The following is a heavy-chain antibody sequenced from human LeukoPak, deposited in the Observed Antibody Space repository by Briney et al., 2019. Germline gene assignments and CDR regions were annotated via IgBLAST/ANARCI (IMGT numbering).Heavy chain of an antibody. D-gene: IGHD4-17*01. Sequence: GGSLRLSCVVSGFTFDDYAMHWVRQAPGKGLEWVSVIYSGGSTYYADSVKGRFTISRDNSKNTLYLQMNSLRAEDTAVYYCARISTTEAGAFDIWGQGTMVTVSS. CDR3: ARISTTEAGAFDI. V-gene: IGHV3-53*01. CDR1: GFTFDDYA. J-gene: IGHJ3*02. CDR2: IYSGGST.